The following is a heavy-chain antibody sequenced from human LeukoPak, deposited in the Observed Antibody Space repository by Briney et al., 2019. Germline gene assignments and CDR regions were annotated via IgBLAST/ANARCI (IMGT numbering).Heavy chain of an antibody. CDR2: ISGSGGST. Sequence: PGGSLRLSCATSGFNFTRYAMSWVRQAPGKGLEWVSAISGSGGSTYYADSVKGRFTISRDNSKNTLYLQMNSLRAEDTAVYYCAKDPDSSGWYTWGQGTLVTVSS. CDR1: GFNFTRYA. CDR3: AKDPDSSGWYT. D-gene: IGHD6-19*01. J-gene: IGHJ5*02. V-gene: IGHV3-23*01.